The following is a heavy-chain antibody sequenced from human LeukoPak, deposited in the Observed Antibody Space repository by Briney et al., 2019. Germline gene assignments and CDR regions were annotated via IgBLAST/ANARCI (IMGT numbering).Heavy chain of an antibody. CDR3: ARDSDGAVDY. V-gene: IGHV4-34*01. J-gene: IGHJ4*02. CDR1: NGSFSDYY. CDR2: INHSGTT. D-gene: IGHD5-18*01. Sequence: SETLSLTCAVYNGSFSDYYWTWIRQPPGKGLEWIGEINHSGTTNYNPSLKSRVTISLGTSKDQFSLKLSSVTAADTAVFYCARDSDGAVDYWGQGTLVTVSS.